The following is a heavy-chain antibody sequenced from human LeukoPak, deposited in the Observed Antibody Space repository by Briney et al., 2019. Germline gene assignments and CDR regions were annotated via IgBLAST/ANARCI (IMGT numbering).Heavy chain of an antibody. D-gene: IGHD2/OR15-2a*01. CDR2: INPKSAST. CDR3: AKGGEFYYYMDV. J-gene: IGHJ6*03. V-gene: IGHV1-2*02. CDR1: GYTFTAYY. Sequence: GASVKVSCKASGYTFTAYYMHWVRQAPGQGLEWMGWINPKSASTVYAQKFQGRVTMTRDTSLSTGNMELSRLRPDDTAVYYCAKGGEFYYYMDVWGKGTTVTVS.